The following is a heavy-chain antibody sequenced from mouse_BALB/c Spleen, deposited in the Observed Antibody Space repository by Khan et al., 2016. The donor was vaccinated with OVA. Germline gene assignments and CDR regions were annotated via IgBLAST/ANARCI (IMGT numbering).Heavy chain of an antibody. CDR3: AGFEASYYAMDY. J-gene: IGHJ4*01. Sequence: VQLQESGPGLVAPSQSLSITCTVSGFSLTSYGVSWVRQPPGKGMEWLGVIWGDGITNFHSALISRLSISKDNSKSQVFLKLNSLQTDDTATYYCAGFEASYYAMDYCGQGTSVIVSS. CDR2: IWGDGIT. CDR1: GFSLTSYG. V-gene: IGHV2-3*01. D-gene: IGHD6-1*01.